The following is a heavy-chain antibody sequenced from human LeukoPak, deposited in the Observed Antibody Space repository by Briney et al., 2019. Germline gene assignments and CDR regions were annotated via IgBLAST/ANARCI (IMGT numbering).Heavy chain of an antibody. V-gene: IGHV4-39*07. CDR3: ARSLLVSRGYSYGGSFDY. CDR2: IYYSGST. J-gene: IGHJ4*02. Sequence: SSETLSLTCTVSGGSISSSSYYWGWIRQPPGKGLEWIGSIYYSGSTYYNPSLKSRVTISVDTSKNQFSLKLSSVTAADTAVYYCARSLLVSRGYSYGGSFDYWGQGTLVTVSS. D-gene: IGHD5-18*01. CDR1: GGSISSSSYY.